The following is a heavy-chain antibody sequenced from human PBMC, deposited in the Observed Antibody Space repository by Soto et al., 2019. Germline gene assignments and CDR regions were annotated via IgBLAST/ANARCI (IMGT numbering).Heavy chain of an antibody. CDR2: ISYDGSNK. CDR1: GFTFSSYA. Sequence: PGGSLRLSCAASGFTFSSYAMHWVRQAPGKGLEWVAVISYDGSNKYYADSVKGRFIISRDNSKNTLYLQMNSLRAEDTAVYYCARRIVSDSSSWAREYYYYYGMDVWGQGTTVTVSS. D-gene: IGHD6-13*01. J-gene: IGHJ6*02. CDR3: ARRIVSDSSSWAREYYYYYGMDV. V-gene: IGHV3-30-3*01.